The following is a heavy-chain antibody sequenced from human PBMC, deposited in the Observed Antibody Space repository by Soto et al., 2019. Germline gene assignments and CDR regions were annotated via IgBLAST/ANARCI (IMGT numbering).Heavy chain of an antibody. V-gene: IGHV1-46*03. D-gene: IGHD6-13*01. CDR3: ARDPPMGIAAAMYRIDS. CDR1: GYTFTSYY. Sequence: ASVKVSCKASGYTFTSYYMHWVRQAPGQGLEWMGIINPSGGSTSYAQKFQGRVTMTRDTSTSTVYMELSSLRSEDTAVYYCARDPPMGIAAAMYRIDSWGQGTLVTVS. J-gene: IGHJ4*02. CDR2: INPSGGST.